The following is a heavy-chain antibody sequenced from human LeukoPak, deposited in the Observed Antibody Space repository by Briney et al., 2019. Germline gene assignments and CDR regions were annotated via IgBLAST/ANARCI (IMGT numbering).Heavy chain of an antibody. V-gene: IGHV4-39*07. CDR3: ARGIGSSSSHYFDY. J-gene: IGHJ4*02. D-gene: IGHD6-6*01. Sequence: SETLSLTCTVSGGSISSSSYYWGWIRQPPGKGLEWIGSIYYSGSTYYNPSLKSRVTISVDTSKNQFSLKLSSVTAADTAVYSCARGIGSSSSHYFDYWGQGTLVTVSS. CDR1: GGSISSSSYY. CDR2: IYYSGST.